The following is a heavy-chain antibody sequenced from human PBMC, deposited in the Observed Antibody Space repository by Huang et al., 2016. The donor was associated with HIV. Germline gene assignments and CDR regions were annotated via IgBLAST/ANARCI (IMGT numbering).Heavy chain of an antibody. CDR1: GFSFSNYG. CDR2: ISYEGNKK. CDR3: GKDWTGSSGWFTLHYYYYGMDV. D-gene: IGHD6-19*01. J-gene: IGHJ6*02. Sequence: QVQLVESGGGVVQPGRSLRLSCAASGFSFSNYGVHWVGQATGKGLELVAVISYEGNKKYYADAVKGRFTISRDNSNNTRFLQMNSVRAEDTAVYYCGKDWTGSSGWFTLHYYYYGMDVWGQGTTVTVSS. V-gene: IGHV3-30*18.